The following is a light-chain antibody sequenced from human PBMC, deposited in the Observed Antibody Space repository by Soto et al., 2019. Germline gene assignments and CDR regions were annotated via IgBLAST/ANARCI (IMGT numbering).Light chain of an antibody. V-gene: IGLV2-14*03. CDR3: ASYTTSSTYV. CDR1: SSDVGGFNY. CDR2: DVT. Sequence: QSALTQPASVSGSPGQSIAISCTGTSSDVGGFNYVSWYQQHPGKAPKLLIYDVTSRPSGVSDRFSGSKSANTASLTISGLQAEDEDDYYCASYTTSSTYVFGTGTKVTVL. J-gene: IGLJ1*01.